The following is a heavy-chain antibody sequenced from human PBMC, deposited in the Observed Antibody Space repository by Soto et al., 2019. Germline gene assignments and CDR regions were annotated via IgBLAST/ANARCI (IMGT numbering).Heavy chain of an antibody. CDR3: TTDLWRIAVVVGSTGYFNP. CDR1: RFTFSDAW. V-gene: IGHV3-15*01. J-gene: IGHJ5*02. Sequence: KPGGSLRLSCAASRFTFSDAWMSWVRQAPGKGLDWVGRIKSKSDGGTTEYAAPVRGRFTISRDDSKNTLYLQMNSLKTEDTAVYYCTTDLWRIAVVVGSTGYFNPWGQGTPVTAPQ. D-gene: IGHD2-15*01. CDR2: IKSKSDGGTT.